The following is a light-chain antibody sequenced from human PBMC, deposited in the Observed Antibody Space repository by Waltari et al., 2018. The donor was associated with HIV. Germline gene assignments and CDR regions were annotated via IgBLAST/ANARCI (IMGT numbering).Light chain of an antibody. CDR2: EVY. CDR1: PSDTSDFNF. J-gene: IGLJ3*02. V-gene: IGLV2-14*01. Sequence: HSALTQPASVSGSPGQSITISCTGPPSDTSDFNFVSWYQQSPGRAPKLIIFEVYSRPSGISDRFSGSKSGVTASLTISALRAEDEADYFCSSYSARGFVVFGGGTKVTVL. CDR3: SSYSARGFVV.